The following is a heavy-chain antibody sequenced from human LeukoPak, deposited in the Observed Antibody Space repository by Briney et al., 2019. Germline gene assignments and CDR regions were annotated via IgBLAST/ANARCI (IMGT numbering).Heavy chain of an antibody. V-gene: IGHV4-59*01. CDR1: GGSISSYY. CDR2: IYYSGTT. D-gene: IGHD2-2*03. Sequence: SETLSLTCTVSGGSISSYYWNWIRQPPGKGLEWIGYIYYSGTTNYNPSLKSRVTISVDTSKNQFSLKLSSVTAADTAVYYCATIGYCSSASCSNFDYWGQGTLVTVSS. J-gene: IGHJ4*02. CDR3: ATIGYCSSASCSNFDY.